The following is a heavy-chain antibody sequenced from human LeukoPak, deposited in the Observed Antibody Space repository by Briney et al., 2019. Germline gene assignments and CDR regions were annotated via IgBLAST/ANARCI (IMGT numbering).Heavy chain of an antibody. CDR3: ARVGYNSSSWEYYYYYGMDV. V-gene: IGHV1-69*04. CDR1: GGTFGSYA. CDR2: IIPILGIA. D-gene: IGHD6-13*01. Sequence: ASVKVSCKASGGTFGSYAISWVRQAPGQGLEWMGRIIPILGIANYAQKFQGRVTITADKSTSTAYMELSSLRSEDTAVYYCARVGYNSSSWEYYYYYGMDVWGQGATVTVSS. J-gene: IGHJ6*02.